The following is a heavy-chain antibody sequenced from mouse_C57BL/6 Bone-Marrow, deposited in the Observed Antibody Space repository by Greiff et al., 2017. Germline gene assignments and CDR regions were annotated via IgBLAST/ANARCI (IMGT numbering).Heavy chain of an antibody. Sequence: QVQLQQPGAELVMPGASVKLSCKASGYTFTSYWMHWVKQRPGQGLEWIGEIDPSDSYTNYNQKFKGKSTLTVDKSSSTAYMQLSSLTSEDSAVYYYARESNYGSSYDFDYWGQGTTLTVSS. J-gene: IGHJ2*01. CDR1: GYTFTSYW. CDR2: IDPSDSYT. V-gene: IGHV1-69*01. CDR3: ARESNYGSSYDFDY. D-gene: IGHD1-1*01.